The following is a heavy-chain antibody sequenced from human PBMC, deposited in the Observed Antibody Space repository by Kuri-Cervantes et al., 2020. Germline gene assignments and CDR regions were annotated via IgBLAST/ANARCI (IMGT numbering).Heavy chain of an antibody. J-gene: IGHJ3*02. CDR1: GYTFTSYA. CDR3: ARAVVVPAAPKQGAFDI. V-gene: IGHV1-3*01. Sequence: ASVKVSCKASGYTFTSYAMHWVRQAPGQRLEWMGWINAGNGNTKYSQKFQGRVTITRDTSASTAYMELSSLRSEDTAVYYCARAVVVPAAPKQGAFDIWGQGTMGTVSS. D-gene: IGHD2-2*01. CDR2: INAGNGNT.